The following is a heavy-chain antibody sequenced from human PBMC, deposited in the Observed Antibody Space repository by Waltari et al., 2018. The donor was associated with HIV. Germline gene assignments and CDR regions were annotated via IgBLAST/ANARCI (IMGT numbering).Heavy chain of an antibody. CDR2: INSGTGRR. CDR1: GYNFTSYT. Sequence: QVLLVQSGPEVKKPGASVPISCQAPGYNFTSYTVHWVRQAHGRGLEWLGWINSGTGRRRYSPGFLGYPTITTDISETTSYFVLSRLTSHDTALYFCARSGIVRGRNFELLVLWGQGT. D-gene: IGHD3-9*01. J-gene: IGHJ4*01. V-gene: IGHV1-3*01. CDR3: ARSGIVRGRNFELLVL.